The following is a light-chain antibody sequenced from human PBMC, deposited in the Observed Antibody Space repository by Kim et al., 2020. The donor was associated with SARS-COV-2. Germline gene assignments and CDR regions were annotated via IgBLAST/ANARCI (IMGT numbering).Light chain of an antibody. J-gene: IGLJ3*02. CDR2: DIS. CDR1: ISDIGTYSL. V-gene: IGLV2-23*02. CDR3: CSFTSAVNWM. Sequence: QSALTQPASLSASPGQSITISCSGTISDIGTYSLISWYQQHPGKVPRLIIFDISKRPSGVSGRFSGSKSGNTASLTISGLQPDDEADYFCCSFTSAVNWMFGGGTQLTVL.